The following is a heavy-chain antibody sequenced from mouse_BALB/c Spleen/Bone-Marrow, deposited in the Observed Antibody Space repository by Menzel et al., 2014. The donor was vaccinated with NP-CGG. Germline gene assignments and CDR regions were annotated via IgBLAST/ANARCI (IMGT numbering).Heavy chain of an antibody. J-gene: IGHJ4*01. V-gene: IGHV1-9*01. CDR2: ILPGRGST. Sequence: VQLQQSGAELMKPGASVKISCKATGYTFSSYWIEWVKPRPGHGLEWIGEILPGRGSTNYNEKFKSKATFTSDTSSNTAYMQLSSLTSEDSAVYYCARWDTTAIDYWGQGTSVTVSS. CDR1: GYTFSSYW. D-gene: IGHD1-1*01. CDR3: ARWDTTAIDY.